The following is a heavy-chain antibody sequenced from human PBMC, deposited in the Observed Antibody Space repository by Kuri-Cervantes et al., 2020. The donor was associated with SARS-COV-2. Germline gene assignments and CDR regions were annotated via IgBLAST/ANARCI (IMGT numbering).Heavy chain of an antibody. CDR1: GYTFTSYT. D-gene: IGHD5-18*01. CDR2: ISTYNGNT. Sequence: SVKVSCKAFGYTFTSYTISWVRQAPGQGLEWMGWISTYNGNTNYAQKLQGRVTMTTDTSTSTAYMKLRSLRSADTAVYYCAREIQLWKPIDYWGQGTLVTVSS. CDR3: AREIQLWKPIDY. V-gene: IGHV1-18*04. J-gene: IGHJ4*02.